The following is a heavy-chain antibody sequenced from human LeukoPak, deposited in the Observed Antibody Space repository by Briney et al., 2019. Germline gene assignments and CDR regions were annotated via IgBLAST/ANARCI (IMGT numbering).Heavy chain of an antibody. V-gene: IGHV1-24*01. CDR1: GYTLTELS. D-gene: IGHD3-3*01. CDR2: FDPEDGET. CDR3: ATAPPSERFLEWFEYFRH. Sequence: ASVKVSCKVSGYTLTELSMHWVRQAPGKGLEWMGGFDPEDGETIYAQKFQGRVTMTEDTSTDTAYMELSSLRSEDTAVYYCATAPPSERFLEWFEYFRHWGQGTLVTVSS. J-gene: IGHJ1*01.